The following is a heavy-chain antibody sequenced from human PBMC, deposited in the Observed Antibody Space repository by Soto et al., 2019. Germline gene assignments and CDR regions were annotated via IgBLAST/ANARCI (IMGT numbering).Heavy chain of an antibody. J-gene: IGHJ4*02. D-gene: IGHD3-10*01. CDR3: VRSGDYRSGSYWYFFDY. V-gene: IGHV3-20*04. CDR2: IYWKGGNR. Sequence: GGSLRLSCAASGFTFSSYAMNWVRQVPGKGLEWVSGIYWKGGNRHYADSVKGRFTISRDNAKNSLYLQLDSLRAEDTALYYCVRSGDYRSGSYWYFFDYWGQGTQVTVSS. CDR1: GFTFSSYA.